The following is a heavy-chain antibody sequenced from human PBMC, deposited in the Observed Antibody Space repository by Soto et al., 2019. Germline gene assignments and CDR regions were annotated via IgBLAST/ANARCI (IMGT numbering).Heavy chain of an antibody. CDR1: GFTFSSYS. CDR3: ARDSILRSMDV. D-gene: IGHD3-3*01. CDR2: ISSSSSTI. J-gene: IGHJ6*04. V-gene: IGHV3-48*01. Sequence: EVQLVESGGGLVQPGGSLRLSCAASGFTFSSYSMNWVRQAPGKGLEWVSYISSSSSTIYYADSVKGRFTISRDNAKNSLYLQMNSLRADDTAVYYCARDSILRSMDVWGKGTTVTVSS.